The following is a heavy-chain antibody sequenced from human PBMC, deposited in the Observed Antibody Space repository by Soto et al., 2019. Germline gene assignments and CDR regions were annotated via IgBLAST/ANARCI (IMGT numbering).Heavy chain of an antibody. J-gene: IGHJ3*01. CDR3: ARGAKGGFDL. CDR1: GFTFNYYW. V-gene: IGHV3-74*01. D-gene: IGHD2-15*01. Sequence: EVQLVESEGGLVQRGGSLRLSCAASGFTFNYYWMHWVRQAPGQGLVWVSHIHSDGSSTTYADSVKGRFTISRDNAKNTLYLQMNSLRAEETAVYFCARGAKGGFDLWGQGTTVTVSS. CDR2: IHSDGSST.